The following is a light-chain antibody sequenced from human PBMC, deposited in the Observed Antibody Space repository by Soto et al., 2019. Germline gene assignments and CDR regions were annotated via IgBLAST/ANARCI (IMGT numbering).Light chain of an antibody. J-gene: IGLJ1*01. Sequence: QSALTQPRSVSGSPGQSVTISCTGTSSDVGGYDFVSWYQHHPGKAPKLIIYDVTQRPSGIPDRFSGSKSGNTASLTISGLQADDEADYHCCSYADNYFYVFGSGTKVTVL. V-gene: IGLV2-11*01. CDR2: DVT. CDR1: SSDVGGYDF. CDR3: CSYADNYFYV.